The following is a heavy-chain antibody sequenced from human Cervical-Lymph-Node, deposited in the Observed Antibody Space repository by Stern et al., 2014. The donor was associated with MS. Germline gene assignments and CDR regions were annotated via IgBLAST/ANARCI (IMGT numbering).Heavy chain of an antibody. CDR2: IFLDDDK. CDR1: GFSLSTSGVG. J-gene: IGHJ4*02. V-gene: IGHV2-5*02. Sequence: VTLRESGPTLVKPTQTLTLTCTFSGFSLSTSGVGVGWIRQPPGKALEWLALIFLDDDKRYSPSLKSRLTITKDTSKNQVVLTMTNMDPVDTATYYCAHRRYTSSWYGMDYFDYWGQGTLVTVSS. D-gene: IGHD6-13*01. CDR3: AHRRYTSSWYGMDYFDY.